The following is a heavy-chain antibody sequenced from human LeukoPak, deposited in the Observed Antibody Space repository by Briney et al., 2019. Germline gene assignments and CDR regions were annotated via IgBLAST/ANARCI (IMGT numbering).Heavy chain of an antibody. Sequence: PSETLSLTCTVSGGSIRSYYWSWIRQPPGKGLEWIGYIYYSGSTNYNLSLKSRVTISVDTSKNQFSLKLSSVTAADTAVYYCARAHSYAYGLGFDYWGQGTLVTVSS. CDR1: GGSIRSYY. CDR2: IYYSGST. J-gene: IGHJ4*02. D-gene: IGHD5-18*01. CDR3: ARAHSYAYGLGFDY. V-gene: IGHV4-59*01.